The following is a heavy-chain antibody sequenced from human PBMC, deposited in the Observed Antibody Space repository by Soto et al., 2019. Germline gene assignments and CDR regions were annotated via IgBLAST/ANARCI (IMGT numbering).Heavy chain of an antibody. CDR2: IIPIFGTT. CDR3: ARRIAARRSWFDP. Sequence: SSVKVSCKASGGTFSSYAISWVRQAPGQGLEWMGGIIPIFGTTNYAQKFQGRVTITADESTSTAYMELSSLRSEDTAVYYCARRIAARRSWFDPWGQGTLVTVSS. J-gene: IGHJ5*02. V-gene: IGHV1-69*13. CDR1: GGTFSSYA. D-gene: IGHD6-6*01.